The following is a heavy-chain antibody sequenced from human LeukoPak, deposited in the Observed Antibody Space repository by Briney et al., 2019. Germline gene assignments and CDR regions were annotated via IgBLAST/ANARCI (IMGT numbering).Heavy chain of an antibody. V-gene: IGHV4-39*01. J-gene: IGHJ4*02. Sequence: PSETLSLTCTVPGGSISSSSYYWGWIRQPPGKGLEWIGSIYYSGSTYYNPSLKSRVTISVDTSKNQFSLKLSSVTAADTAVYYCARPRPGIQLWPEYLDYWGQGTLVTVSS. CDR2: IYYSGST. CDR3: ARPRPGIQLWPEYLDY. CDR1: GGSISSSSYY. D-gene: IGHD5-18*01.